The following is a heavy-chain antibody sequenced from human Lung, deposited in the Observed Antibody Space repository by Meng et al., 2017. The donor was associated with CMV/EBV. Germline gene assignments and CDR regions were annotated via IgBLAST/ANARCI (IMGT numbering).Heavy chain of an antibody. Sequence: SCTASGFTFSSYGMHWVRQAPGKGLEWMAVIWNDGSIKYYADSVKGRFTISRDNSKNTLYLQMYSLRADDTAVYHCAKAQFGRYFDGRDGMDVWXQGTTVTVSS. J-gene: IGHJ6*02. CDR1: GFTFSSYG. CDR3: AKAQFGRYFDGRDGMDV. D-gene: IGHD3-9*01. CDR2: IWNDGSIK. V-gene: IGHV3-33*06.